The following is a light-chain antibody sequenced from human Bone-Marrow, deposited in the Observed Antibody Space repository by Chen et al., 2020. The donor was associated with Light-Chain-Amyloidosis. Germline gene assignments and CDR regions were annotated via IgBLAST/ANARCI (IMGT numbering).Light chain of an antibody. V-gene: IGLV3-21*02. Sequence: SYVLTQPSSVSVAPGHTATIACGGNNIGSTSVHWYQQTPGQAPLLVVYDDSDRPSGIPERLAGSNSGNTATLNISRVEAGDEADYYCQVWDRSSDRTVFGGGTKLTVL. CDR2: DDS. J-gene: IGLJ3*02. CDR1: NIGSTS. CDR3: QVWDRSSDRTV.